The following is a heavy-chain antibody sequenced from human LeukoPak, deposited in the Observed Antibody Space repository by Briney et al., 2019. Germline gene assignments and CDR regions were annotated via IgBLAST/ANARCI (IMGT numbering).Heavy chain of an antibody. D-gene: IGHD2-15*01. CDR2: ISAYNGNT. CDR1: GYTFTSYG. CDR3: ARDGEGYCSGGSCYAY. Sequence: GASVKVSCKASGYTFTSYGISWVRQAPGQGLEWMGWISAYNGNTNYAQKLQGRVTMTTGTSTSTAYMELRSLRSDDTAVYYCARDGEGYCSGGSCYAYWGQGTLVTVSS. V-gene: IGHV1-18*01. J-gene: IGHJ4*02.